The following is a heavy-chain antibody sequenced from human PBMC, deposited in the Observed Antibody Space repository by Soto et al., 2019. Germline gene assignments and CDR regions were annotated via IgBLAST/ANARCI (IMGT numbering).Heavy chain of an antibody. V-gene: IGHV4-59*01. D-gene: IGHD3-10*01. CDR3: ARGTYYGSGSYYAYYYYGMDV. CDR1: GGSISSYY. Sequence: PSETLSLTCTVSGGSISSYYWSWIRQPPGKGLEWIGYIYYSGSTNYNPSLKSRVTISVDTSKNQFSLKLSSVTAADTAVYYCARGTYYGSGSYYAYYYYGMDVWGQGTTVTSP. CDR2: IYYSGST. J-gene: IGHJ6*02.